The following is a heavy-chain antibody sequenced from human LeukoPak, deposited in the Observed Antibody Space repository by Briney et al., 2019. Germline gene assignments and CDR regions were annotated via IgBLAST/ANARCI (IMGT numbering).Heavy chain of an antibody. D-gene: IGHD2-8*01. CDR2: IKEDGSER. V-gene: IGHV3-7*01. CDR3: ARNSFAELMLLGSAYGMDV. Sequence: GGSLRLSCAASPFTSSGHWMSWVRQAPGKGLEWVANIKEDGSERYYLDSVKGRFTISRDNAKNSLHLQINSLRVEDTAVYYCARNSFAELMLLGSAYGMDVWGQGTTVIVSS. J-gene: IGHJ6*02. CDR1: PFTSSGHW.